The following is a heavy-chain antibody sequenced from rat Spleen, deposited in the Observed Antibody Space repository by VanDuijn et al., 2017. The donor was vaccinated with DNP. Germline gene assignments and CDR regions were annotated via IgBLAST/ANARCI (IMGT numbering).Heavy chain of an antibody. V-gene: IGHV5-22*01. CDR2: ISNTGDNT. CDR3: KSNPHVRTTAPFDY. Sequence: EVQLVESGGGLVQPGRSLKLSCAASGFTFSDYYMAWVRQAPKKGLEWVASISNTGDNTYYSDSVKGRFSLSRDNAKSTLYLQVNSLRSEDTATYFVKSNPHVRTTAPFDYWGQGVMVTVSS. CDR1: GFTFSDYY. J-gene: IGHJ2*01. D-gene: IGHD1-10*01.